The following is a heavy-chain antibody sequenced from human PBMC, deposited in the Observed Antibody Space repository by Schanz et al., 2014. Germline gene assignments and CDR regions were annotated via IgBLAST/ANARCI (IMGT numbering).Heavy chain of an antibody. Sequence: QVQLVQSGGEVKKPGASVKVSCKASGYTFRHYGISWLRQAPGQGLEWMGYISGYNGNTNYAPKVQDRVTMTTDTSTSTAYMELRSLRSDDTAVYYCARDRRRYCSTASCLHDNWFDPWGQGTLVIVSS. V-gene: IGHV1-18*04. CDR1: GYTFRHYG. CDR2: ISGYNGNT. CDR3: ARDRRRYCSTASCLHDNWFDP. D-gene: IGHD2-2*01. J-gene: IGHJ5*02.